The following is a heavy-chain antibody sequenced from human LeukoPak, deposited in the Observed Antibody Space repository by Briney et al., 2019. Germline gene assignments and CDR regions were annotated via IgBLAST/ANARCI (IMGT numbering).Heavy chain of an antibody. CDR2: IYYSGST. J-gene: IGHJ3*02. CDR3: ARVDGYNYAFDI. CDR1: GGSISRYY. V-gene: IGHV4-59*01. Sequence: SETLSLTCTVSGGSISRYYWSWIRQSPGKGLEWIGYIYYSGSTNYNPSLKSRVTISVDTSKNQFSLKLSSVTAADTAVYYCARVDGYNYAFDIWGQGTMVTVSS. D-gene: IGHD5-24*01.